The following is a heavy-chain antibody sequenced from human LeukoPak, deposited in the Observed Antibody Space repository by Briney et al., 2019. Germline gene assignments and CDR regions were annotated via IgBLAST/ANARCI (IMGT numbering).Heavy chain of an antibody. CDR3: ARVLPSDY. V-gene: IGHV1-2*02. J-gene: IGHJ4*02. CDR2: INPNSGDT. CDR1: GYTFTGYY. D-gene: IGHD1-26*01. Sequence: ASVKVSCKASGYTFTGYYIHWVRQAPGQGLEWMGWINPNSGDTNYGQNFQGRVTMTRDTSISTAYMELSRLRSDDTAVYYCARVLPSDYWGQGTLVTVSS.